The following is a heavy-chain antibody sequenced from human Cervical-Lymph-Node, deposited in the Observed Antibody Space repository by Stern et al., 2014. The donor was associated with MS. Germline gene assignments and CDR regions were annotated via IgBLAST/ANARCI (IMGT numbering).Heavy chain of an antibody. CDR3: ARERPIYGGNYYTRTFDY. J-gene: IGHJ4*02. Sequence: QVQLVESGAEVKKPGASVKVSCKASGYTLTSYGISWVRQAPGQGLEWMGWISAYNGKTNYAQKLQGRVTMTTDTSTSTAYMELRSLRSDDTAVYYCARERPIYGGNYYTRTFDYWGQGTLVTVYS. V-gene: IGHV1-18*01. D-gene: IGHD1-26*01. CDR2: ISAYNGKT. CDR1: GYTLTSYG.